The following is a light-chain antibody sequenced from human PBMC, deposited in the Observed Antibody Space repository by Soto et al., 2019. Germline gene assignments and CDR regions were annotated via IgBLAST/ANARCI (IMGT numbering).Light chain of an antibody. J-gene: IGKJ4*01. CDR3: QQYGSSPPLT. CDR1: QSVSRSY. Sequence: EIVLTQSPGTLSLSPGERATLSCRASQSVSRSYLAWYQQKPGQAPRLLIYGASSRATGIPDRFSGSGSGTDFNLTISRLEPEDFAVYYCQQYGSSPPLTFGGGPKVEIK. CDR2: GAS. V-gene: IGKV3-20*01.